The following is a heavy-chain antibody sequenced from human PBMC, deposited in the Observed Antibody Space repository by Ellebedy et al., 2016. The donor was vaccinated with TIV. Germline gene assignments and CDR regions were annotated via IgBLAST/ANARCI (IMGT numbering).Heavy chain of an antibody. CDR1: GGPFSGYY. CDR3: ARGGVSTPGRRNWFDP. D-gene: IGHD2-15*01. Sequence: MPSETLSLTCAGYGGPFSGYYWSWIRQPPGKGLEWIAEITHSGSTNYNPSLKSRVTVSVDTSKNQFSLKLTPVTAADTAVYYCARGGVSTPGRRNWFDPWGQGTLVTVSS. V-gene: IGHV4-34*01. J-gene: IGHJ5*01. CDR2: ITHSGST.